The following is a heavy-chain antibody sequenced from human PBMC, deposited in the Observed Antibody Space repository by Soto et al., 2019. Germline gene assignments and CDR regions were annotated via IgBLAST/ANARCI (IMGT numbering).Heavy chain of an antibody. CDR2: ISGSGGST. J-gene: IGHJ4*02. V-gene: IGHV3-23*01. CDR1: GFTLSSYA. CDR3: AKYNDLIVVVVAATPPYYFDE. Sequence: GGSLRLSCAASGFTLSSYAMSWVRQAPGKGLEWVSAISGSGGSTYYADSVKGRFTISRDNSKNTLYLQMNSLRAEDTAVYYCAKYNDLIVVVVAATPPYYFDEWGQGTLVTVSS. D-gene: IGHD2-15*01.